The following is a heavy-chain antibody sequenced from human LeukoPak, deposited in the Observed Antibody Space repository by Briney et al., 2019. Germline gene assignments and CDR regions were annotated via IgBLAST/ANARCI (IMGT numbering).Heavy chain of an antibody. CDR3: AKAGGYCSSTSCYFFDY. D-gene: IGHD2-2*01. CDR2: ISWNSGSI. J-gene: IGHJ4*02. Sequence: GGSLRLSCAASGFTFDDYAMHWVRQAPGKGLEWVSGISWNSGSIGYADSVKGRFTISRDNAKNSLYLQMNSLRAEDMALYYCAKAGGYCSSTSCYFFDYWGQGTLVTVSS. CDR1: GFTFDDYA. V-gene: IGHV3-9*03.